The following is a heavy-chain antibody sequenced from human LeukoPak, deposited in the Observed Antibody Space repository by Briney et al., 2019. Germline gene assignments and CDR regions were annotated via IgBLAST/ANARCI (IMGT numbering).Heavy chain of an antibody. CDR2: INPNSGGT. CDR3: ARGGPEWELPNDAFDI. D-gene: IGHD1-26*01. Sequence: ASVKVSCKASGYTFTSYGISWVRQAPGQGLEWMGWINPNSGGTNYAQKFQGWVTMTRDTSISTAYMELSRLRSDDTAVYYCARGGPEWELPNDAFDIWGQGTMVTVSS. J-gene: IGHJ3*02. CDR1: GYTFTSYG. V-gene: IGHV1-2*04.